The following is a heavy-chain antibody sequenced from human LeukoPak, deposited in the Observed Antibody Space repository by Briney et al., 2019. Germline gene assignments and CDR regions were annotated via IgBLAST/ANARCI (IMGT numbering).Heavy chain of an antibody. CDR2: IKQDGSEK. V-gene: IGHV3-7*01. CDR1: GFTFSSYW. CDR3: ARVYSGWYYYYYYGMDV. Sequence: PGGSLRLSCAASGFTFSSYWMSWVRQAPGKGLEWVANIKQDGSEKYYVDSVKGRFTISRDNAKNSLYLQMNSLRAEDTAVYYCARVYSGWYYYYYYGMDVWGQGTTVTVSS. D-gene: IGHD6-19*01. J-gene: IGHJ6*02.